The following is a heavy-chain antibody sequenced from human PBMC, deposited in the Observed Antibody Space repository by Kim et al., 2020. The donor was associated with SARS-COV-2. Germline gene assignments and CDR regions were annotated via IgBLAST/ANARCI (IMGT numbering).Heavy chain of an antibody. V-gene: IGHV4-31*03. CDR1: GGSISSGGYY. CDR2: IYYSGST. D-gene: IGHD3-3*01. J-gene: IGHJ3*02. CDR3: ARSRGITIFGVVITGDAFDI. Sequence: SETLSLTCTVSGGSISSGGYYWSWIRQHPGKGLEWIGYIYYSGSTYYNPSLKSRVTISVDTSKNQFSLKLSSVTAADTAVYYCARSRGITIFGVVITGDAFDIWGQGTMVTVSS.